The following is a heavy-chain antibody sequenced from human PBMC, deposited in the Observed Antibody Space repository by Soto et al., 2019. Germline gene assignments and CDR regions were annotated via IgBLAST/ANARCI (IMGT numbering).Heavy chain of an antibody. CDR2: ISSGSLSI. CDR3: ARGGSSSDNGMDV. CDR1: GFTFSRYT. V-gene: IGHV3-48*02. D-gene: IGHD3-16*01. J-gene: IGHJ6*02. Sequence: EVQLEESGGGLVQPGGSLRLSCAASGFTFSRYTMNWVRQTPGKGLEWVSYISSGSLSIYYADSVKGRFTVSRDNAKNSLFLQMNSLRDEDTAVYYCARGGSSSDNGMDVWGQGTTVTASS.